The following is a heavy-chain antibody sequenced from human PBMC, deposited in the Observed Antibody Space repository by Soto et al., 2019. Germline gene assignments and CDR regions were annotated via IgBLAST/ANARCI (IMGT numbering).Heavy chain of an antibody. CDR3: ARDDYGGNSGFDY. Sequence: SETLSLTCNVSGGSFNNHYWSWIRQPPGKGLEWIGFIYYTGSTNYNPSLKSRVTLSVDTSKSQLSLRLSSVTAADTAVYYCARDDYGGNSGFDYWGQGTLVTVSS. CDR2: IYYTGST. V-gene: IGHV4-59*11. J-gene: IGHJ4*02. D-gene: IGHD4-17*01. CDR1: GGSFNNHY.